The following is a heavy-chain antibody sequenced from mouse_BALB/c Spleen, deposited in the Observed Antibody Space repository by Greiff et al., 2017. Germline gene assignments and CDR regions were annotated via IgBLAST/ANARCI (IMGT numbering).Heavy chain of an antibody. J-gene: IGHJ4*01. CDR1: GFNIKDTY. Sequence: VQLKQSGAELVKPGASVKLSCTASGFNIKDTYMHWVKQRPEQGLEWIGRIDPANGNTKYDPKFQGKATITADTSSNTAYLQLSSLTSEDTAVYYCARLYGNYEGDYWGQGTSVTVSS. CDR2: IDPANGNT. CDR3: ARLYGNYEGDY. D-gene: IGHD2-1*01. V-gene: IGHV14-3*02.